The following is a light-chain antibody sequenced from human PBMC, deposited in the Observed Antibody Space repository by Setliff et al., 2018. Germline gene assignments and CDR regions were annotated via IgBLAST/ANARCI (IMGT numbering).Light chain of an antibody. Sequence: QSALAQPPSASGSPGQSLTISCTGTTNDIGAYKFVSWYQQHPGKAPRLIIYEVSKRPSGVPDRFSGSKSGSTASLTVSGPQAEDEADYYCSSYAASYNPYVFGTGTKSPS. CDR3: SSYAASYNPYV. CDR1: TNDIGAYKF. J-gene: IGLJ1*01. CDR2: EVS. V-gene: IGLV2-8*01.